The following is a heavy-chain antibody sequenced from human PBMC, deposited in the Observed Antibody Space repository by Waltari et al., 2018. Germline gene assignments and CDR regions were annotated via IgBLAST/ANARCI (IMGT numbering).Heavy chain of an antibody. CDR1: GFTFSNAW. J-gene: IGHJ4*02. V-gene: IGHV3-15*07. D-gene: IGHD6-19*01. CDR3: AKGPITGKQWLVPYD. Sequence: EVQLVESGGGLVKPGGSLRLSCAASGFTFSNAWMNWVRQAPGKGLEWVGRIKSKTDGGTTDYAAPVKGRFTISRDNSKNTLYLQMNSLRAEDTAVYYCAKGPITGKQWLVPYDWGQGTLVTVSS. CDR2: IKSKTDGGTT.